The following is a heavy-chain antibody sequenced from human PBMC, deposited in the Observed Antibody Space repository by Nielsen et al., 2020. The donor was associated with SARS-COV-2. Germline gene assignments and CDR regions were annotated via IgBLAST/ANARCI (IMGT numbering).Heavy chain of an antibody. V-gene: IGHV3-23*01. J-gene: IGHJ3*01. CDR3: AKDDVVRGDAFDV. CDR2: ISASGGGT. CDR1: GFTFNIYA. Sequence: GESLKISCAASGFTFNIYAMAWVRRAPGRGLQWVTAISASGGGTYYTDSVKGRFSISRDNSKNTLYLQMHSLRVEDTAVYYCAKDDVVRGDAFDVWGPGTVVTVSS. D-gene: IGHD3-10*01.